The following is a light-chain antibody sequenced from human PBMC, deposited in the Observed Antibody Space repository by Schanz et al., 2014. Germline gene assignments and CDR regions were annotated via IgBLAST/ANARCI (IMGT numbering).Light chain of an antibody. CDR2: GAS. CDR3: QQYGSSPPWT. Sequence: EIVMTQSPATLSVSPGDRATLSCRASQSVTSKLAWYQQKPGQTPRLLIYGASTRATGIPAKFSGSGSGTEFTLTISRLEPEDFAVYYCQQYGSSPPWTFGQGTKVEIK. J-gene: IGKJ1*01. CDR1: QSVTSK. V-gene: IGKV3-15*01.